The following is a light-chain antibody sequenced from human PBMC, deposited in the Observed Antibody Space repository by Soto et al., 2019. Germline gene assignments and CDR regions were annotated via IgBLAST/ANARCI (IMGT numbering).Light chain of an antibody. V-gene: IGLV1-40*01. CDR2: GNI. CDR1: SSNIGAVYD. J-gene: IGLJ1*01. CDR3: QSYDSTLSARYV. Sequence: QSVLTQPPSVSGAPGQSVTISCTWISSNIGAVYDVHWYQQRPGTAPKLLIFGNINRPSGVPDRFSGSKSGTSASLAITGLQAEDEGDYYCQSYDSTLSARYVFGTGTKV.